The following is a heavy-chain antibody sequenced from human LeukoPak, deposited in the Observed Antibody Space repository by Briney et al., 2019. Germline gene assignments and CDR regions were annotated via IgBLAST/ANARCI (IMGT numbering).Heavy chain of an antibody. CDR3: AKGDRPPCTNGVCYTQLGGYFDY. J-gene: IGHJ4*02. CDR2: ISGSGGST. V-gene: IGHV3-23*01. CDR1: GFTFSSYA. D-gene: IGHD2-8*01. Sequence: GGSLRLSCAASGFTFSSYAMSWVRQAPGKGLEWVSAISGSGGSTYYADSVKGRFTISRDNSKNTLYLQMNSLRAEDTAVYYCAKGDRPPCTNGVCYTQLGGYFDYWGQGTLVTVSS.